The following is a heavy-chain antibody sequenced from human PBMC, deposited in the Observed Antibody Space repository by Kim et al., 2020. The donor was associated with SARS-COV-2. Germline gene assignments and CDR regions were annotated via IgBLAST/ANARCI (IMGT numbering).Heavy chain of an antibody. D-gene: IGHD3-10*01. Sequence: YADSVKCRFTISRDNSKNMLYLQMNSLRAEDTAVYYCAKAGGSGSYSFDYWGQGTLVTVSS. CDR3: AKAGGSGSYSFDY. V-gene: IGHV3-23*03. J-gene: IGHJ4*02.